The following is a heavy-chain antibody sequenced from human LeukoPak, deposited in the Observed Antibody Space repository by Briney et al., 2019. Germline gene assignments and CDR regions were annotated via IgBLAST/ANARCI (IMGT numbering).Heavy chain of an antibody. Sequence: AGTLRLSCAASGFAFNAYAMHWVRKAPGKGLGWVALISYDGSNKYYADSVKGRFTISRDHSSNTLYLQMNSRRADDTAVYYCARDASLSSTAVTRGSFFDYWGPGNLVTVSS. CDR1: GFAFNAYA. V-gene: IGHV3-30*04. CDR3: ARDASLSSTAVTRGSFFDY. J-gene: IGHJ4*02. D-gene: IGHD1-26*01. CDR2: ISYDGSNK.